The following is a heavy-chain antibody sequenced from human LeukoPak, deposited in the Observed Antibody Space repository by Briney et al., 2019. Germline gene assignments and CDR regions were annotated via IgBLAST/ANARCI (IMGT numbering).Heavy chain of an antibody. CDR1: GYTFTGYY. D-gene: IGHD3-22*01. V-gene: IGHV1-2*02. Sequence: ASVKVSCKASGYTFTGYYMHWVRQAPGQGLEWMGWINPNSGGTNYAQKLQGRVTMTRDTSISTAYMELSRLRSDDTAVYYCARDRDDSSGYLYFQHWGQGTLVTVSS. J-gene: IGHJ1*01. CDR3: ARDRDDSSGYLYFQH. CDR2: INPNSGGT.